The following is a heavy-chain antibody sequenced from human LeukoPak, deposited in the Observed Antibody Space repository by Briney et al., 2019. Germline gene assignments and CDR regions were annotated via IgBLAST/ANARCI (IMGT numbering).Heavy chain of an antibody. Sequence: GGSLRLSCAASGFTFSSYGMHWVRQAPGKGLEWVAFIRYDGSNKYYADSVKGRFTISRDNSKNTLYLQMNSLRAEDTAVYYCARDRGRNVPFDYWGQGTLVTVSS. CDR2: IRYDGSNK. V-gene: IGHV3-30*02. CDR1: GFTFSSYG. J-gene: IGHJ4*02. CDR3: ARDRGRNVPFDY.